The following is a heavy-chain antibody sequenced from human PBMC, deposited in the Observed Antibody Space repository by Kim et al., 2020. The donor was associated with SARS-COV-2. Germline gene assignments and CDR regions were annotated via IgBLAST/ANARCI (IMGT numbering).Heavy chain of an antibody. CDR3: ARDRNTAMVTPFDY. J-gene: IGHJ4*02. D-gene: IGHD5-18*01. CDR1: GGSFSGYY. V-gene: IGHV4-34*01. Sequence: SETLSLTCAVYGGSFSGYYWSWIRQPPGKGLEWIGEINHSGSTNYNPSLKSRVTISVDTSKNQFSLKLSSVTAADTAVYYCARDRNTAMVTPFDYWGQGTLVTVSS. CDR2: INHSGST.